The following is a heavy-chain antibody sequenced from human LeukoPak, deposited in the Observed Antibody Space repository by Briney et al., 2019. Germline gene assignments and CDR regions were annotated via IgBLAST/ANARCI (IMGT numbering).Heavy chain of an antibody. CDR3: ARGDSGSSYFYAMDV. D-gene: IGHD6-6*01. CDR1: GFFFSSYS. J-gene: IGHJ6*02. Sequence: PGGSLRLSCAVSGFFFSSYSMSWVRQAPGRGLEWVSSITSSSSYINYADSVKGRFTISRDNAKNSLYLQMNSLRAEDTAVYYCARGDSGSSYFYAMDVWGQGTTVIVSS. V-gene: IGHV3-21*01. CDR2: ITSSSSYI.